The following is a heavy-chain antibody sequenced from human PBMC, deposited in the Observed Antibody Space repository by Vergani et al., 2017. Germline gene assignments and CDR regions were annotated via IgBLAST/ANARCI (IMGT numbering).Heavy chain of an antibody. J-gene: IGHJ4*02. V-gene: IGHV3-23*01. D-gene: IGHD4-23*01. Sequence: EVQLLESGGGLVQPGGSRRLSCAASGFTFGSYAMSWVRQAPGKGLEWVSAISGTGGSTYYADSVKGRFTISRDNSKSTLYLQMNSLRAEDTAVYYCAKIEVGGGNFPALDYWGQGTLVTVSS. CDR2: ISGTGGST. CDR3: AKIEVGGGNFPALDY. CDR1: GFTFGSYA.